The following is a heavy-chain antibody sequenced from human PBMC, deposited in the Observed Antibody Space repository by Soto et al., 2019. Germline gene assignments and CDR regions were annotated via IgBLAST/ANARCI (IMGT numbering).Heavy chain of an antibody. J-gene: IGHJ5*01. V-gene: IGHV4-39*01. D-gene: IGHD2-21*01. CDR3: GRVVEGATRHTDPDS. CDR1: GVCIHNIHSC. Sequence: ETLSLTLTDSGVCIHNIHSCWAWIRQPPGKGLQFIASVYHNGGAHYNSSLKSRVTISVDTANNKVSLRMRSLTAADTAFYCCGRVVEGATRHTDPDSWGQGILVTV. CDR2: VYHNGGA.